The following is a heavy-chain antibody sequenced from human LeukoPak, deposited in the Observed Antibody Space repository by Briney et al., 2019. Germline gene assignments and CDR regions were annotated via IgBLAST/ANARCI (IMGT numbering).Heavy chain of an antibody. V-gene: IGHV1-69*13. CDR2: IIPIFGTA. Sequence: GASVKVSCKASGGTFSSYAISWVRQAPGQGLEWMGGIIPIFGTANYAQKFQGRVTITADESTSTAYMELSSLRSEDTAVYYCARYYYDSSGYSDYYYSMDVWGQGTTVTVSS. CDR1: GGTFSSYA. CDR3: ARYYYDSSGYSDYYYSMDV. J-gene: IGHJ6*02. D-gene: IGHD3-22*01.